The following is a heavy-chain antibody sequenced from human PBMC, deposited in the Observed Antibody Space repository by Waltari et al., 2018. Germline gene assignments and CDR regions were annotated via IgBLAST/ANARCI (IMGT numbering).Heavy chain of an antibody. Sequence: EVQLVESGGGLVKPGGSLRLSCAASGFTFGSYDMNWGRQAPGKGLEWVSSISKSSNYIYYADSVKGRFTISRDNAKSSLYLQMNSLRAEDTAVYYCARWDVWGYFFDYWGQGTLVTVSS. CDR2: ISKSSNYI. CDR1: GFTFGSYD. V-gene: IGHV3-21*01. CDR3: ARWDVWGYFFDY. J-gene: IGHJ4*02. D-gene: IGHD7-27*01.